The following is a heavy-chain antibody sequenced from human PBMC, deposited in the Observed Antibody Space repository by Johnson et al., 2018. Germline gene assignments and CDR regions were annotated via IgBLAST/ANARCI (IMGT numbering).Heavy chain of an antibody. Sequence: VQLQESGGGLVKPGGSLRLSCAVSGFTFSSYSMNWVRQAPGKGLEWVSSISSGSSYIYYADSVKGRFTISRDNAKNSLYLQMNSLRAEDTAVYYCAKVFWGGDCYANYYYYYMDVWGKGTTVTVSS. D-gene: IGHD2-21*02. J-gene: IGHJ6*03. CDR3: AKVFWGGDCYANYYYYYMDV. V-gene: IGHV3-21*01. CDR2: ISSGSSYI. CDR1: GFTFSSYS.